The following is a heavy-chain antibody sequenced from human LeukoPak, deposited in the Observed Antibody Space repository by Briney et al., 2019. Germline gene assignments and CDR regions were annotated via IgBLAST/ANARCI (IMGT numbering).Heavy chain of an antibody. CDR1: GFIFNNYI. CDR3: ARDSSGPWFDP. V-gene: IGHV3-21*01. Sequence: GESLRLSCAVSGFIFNNYIMNWVRQAPGKGLEWVSSITGSGSFVYYADSVKGRFTISRDNAKNSLFLQMNSLRAEDTAVYYCARDSSGPWFDPWGQGTLVTGSS. J-gene: IGHJ5*02. CDR2: ITGSGSFV. D-gene: IGHD6-6*01.